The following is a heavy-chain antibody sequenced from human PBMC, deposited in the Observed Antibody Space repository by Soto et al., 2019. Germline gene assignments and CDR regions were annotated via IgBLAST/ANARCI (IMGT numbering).Heavy chain of an antibody. V-gene: IGHV3-33*01. D-gene: IGHD6-13*01. J-gene: IGHJ6*02. CDR1: GFTFNNYG. CDR3: ARRQMPPPTRGAANARGGMDV. Sequence: QVQLVESGGGVVQPGRSLRLSCAASGFTFNNYGMHWVRQAPGKGLEWLAVIWNDGSNSTYANSVKGRFTISRDNSKNTLNLQISSRRAEDTVVYYCARRQMPPPTRGAANARGGMDVWGQGTTVTVSS. CDR2: IWNDGSNS.